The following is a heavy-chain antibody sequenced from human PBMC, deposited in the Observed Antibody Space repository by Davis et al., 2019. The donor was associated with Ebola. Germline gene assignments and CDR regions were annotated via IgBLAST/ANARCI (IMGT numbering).Heavy chain of an antibody. D-gene: IGHD6-19*01. J-gene: IGHJ6*04. V-gene: IGHV1-3*01. CDR3: AAGRGSGWYWHYYGMDV. Sequence: ASVKVSCKASGGTFSSYAISWVRQAPGQRLEWMGWINAGNGNTKYSQKFQERVTITRDMSTSTAYMELSSLRSEDTAVYYCAAGRGSGWYWHYYGMDVWGKGTTVTVSS. CDR1: GGTFSSYA. CDR2: INAGNGNT.